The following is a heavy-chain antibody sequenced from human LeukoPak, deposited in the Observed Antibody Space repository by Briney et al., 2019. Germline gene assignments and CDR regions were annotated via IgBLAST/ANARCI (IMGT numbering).Heavy chain of an antibody. D-gene: IGHD3-3*01. CDR3: ARTYYDFWSGYSLDYYYMDV. J-gene: IGHJ6*03. CDR2: INPNSGGT. Sequence: VASVKVSCKASGYTFTGYYVHWVRQAPGQGLEWMGWINPNSGGTNYAQKLQGRVTMTTDTSTSTAYMELRSLRSDDTAVYYCARTYYDFWSGYSLDYYYMDVWGKGTTVTVSS. V-gene: IGHV1-2*02. CDR1: GYTFTGYY.